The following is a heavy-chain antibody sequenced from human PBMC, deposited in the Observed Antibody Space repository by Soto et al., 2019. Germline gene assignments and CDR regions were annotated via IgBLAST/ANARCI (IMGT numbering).Heavy chain of an antibody. CDR2: INHSGST. Sequence: SETLSLPWAVYGGSFSGYYWSWIRQPPGKGLEWTGEINHSGSTNYNPSLKSRVTISVDTSKNQFSLKLSSVTAADTAVYYCARGQIYFDFWSGRGIQKLFAPCGQGTLVTVSS. CDR3: ARGQIYFDFWSGRGIQKLFAP. J-gene: IGHJ5*02. D-gene: IGHD3-3*01. CDR1: GGSFSGYY. V-gene: IGHV4-34*01.